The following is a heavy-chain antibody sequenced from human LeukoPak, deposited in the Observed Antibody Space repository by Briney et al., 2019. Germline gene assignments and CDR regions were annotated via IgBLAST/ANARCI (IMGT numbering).Heavy chain of an antibody. D-gene: IGHD3-16*02. CDR1: GGSISSSSYY. V-gene: IGHV4-39*07. CDR3: ARRLSRIWGSYRYAYFDY. Sequence: SETLSLTCTVSGGSISSSSYYWGWIRQPPGKGLEWIGSIYYSGSTYYNPSLKSRVTISVDTSKNQFSLKLSSVTAADTAVYYCARRLSRIWGSYRYAYFDYWGQGTLVTVSS. J-gene: IGHJ4*02. CDR2: IYYSGST.